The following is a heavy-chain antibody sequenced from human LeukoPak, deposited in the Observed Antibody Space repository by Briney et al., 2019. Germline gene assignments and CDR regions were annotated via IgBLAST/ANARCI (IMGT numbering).Heavy chain of an antibody. CDR1: GFTFSSYW. Sequence: PGGSLRLSCAASGFTFSSYWMSWVRQAPGKGLEWVANIKQDGSEKYYVDSVKGRFTISRDNAKNSLYLQMNSLRAEDTAVYYCARAYSSGWYFHYFDYWGRGTLVTVSS. D-gene: IGHD6-19*01. CDR3: ARAYSSGWYFHYFDY. V-gene: IGHV3-7*03. J-gene: IGHJ4*02. CDR2: IKQDGSEK.